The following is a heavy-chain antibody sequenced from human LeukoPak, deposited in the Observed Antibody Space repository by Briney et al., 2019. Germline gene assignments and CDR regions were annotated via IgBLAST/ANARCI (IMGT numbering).Heavy chain of an antibody. CDR2: IYYSGST. D-gene: IGHD5-18*01. V-gene: IGHV4-59*01. CDR1: GGSLSSFY. CDR3: ASHYCYGCVS. Sequence: SETLSLTCSVSGGSLSSFYWSWIRQPPEKGLEWVGYIYYSGSTNYNPSLKSRVTISIATPTNQFSMNLSSVTVALTPVYYCASHYCYGCVSWGQGTLVTVSS. J-gene: IGHJ5*02.